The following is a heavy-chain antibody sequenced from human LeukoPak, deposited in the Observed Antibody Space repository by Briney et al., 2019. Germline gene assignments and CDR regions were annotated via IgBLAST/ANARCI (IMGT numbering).Heavy chain of an antibody. J-gene: IGHJ4*02. CDR2: ISSSSSHI. D-gene: IGHD1-26*01. CDR1: GFTFSSYS. V-gene: IGHV3-21*01. Sequence: PGGSLRLSWAASGFTFSSYSMNWVRQAPGKGLGWVSLISSSSSHIHHADPLKGRFTIPRDNPKNSLYLQMNSLSAEHRAVYYCARGRGLLGPLDYWGEGTLVPLSS. CDR3: ARGRGLLGPLDY.